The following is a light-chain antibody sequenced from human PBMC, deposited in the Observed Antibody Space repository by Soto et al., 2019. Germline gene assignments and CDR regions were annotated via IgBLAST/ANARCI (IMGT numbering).Light chain of an antibody. V-gene: IGKV1-12*01. J-gene: IGKJ1*01. CDR2: AAS. CDR3: QQANSFPPWT. CDR1: QGISSY. Sequence: DIQMTQSPSFLSASAGDRVTIACLASQGISSYLAWYQQKPGKAPKLLIYAASTLQSGVPSRFSGSGSGTDFTLTISSLQPEDFATYYCQQANSFPPWTFGQGTKVDI.